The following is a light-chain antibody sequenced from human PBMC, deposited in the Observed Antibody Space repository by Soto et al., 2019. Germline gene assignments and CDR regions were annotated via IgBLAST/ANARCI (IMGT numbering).Light chain of an antibody. J-gene: IGKJ1*01. CDR3: QQYGSSPRT. V-gene: IGKV3-20*01. CDR1: QIFRGL. CDR2: GAS. Sequence: EVVLTQSPVTLSLSPGERATLSCRASQIFRGLLAWYQQKPGQAPRLLIYGASSRATGIPDRFSGSGSGTDFTLTISRLEPEDFAVYYCQQYGSSPRTFGQGTKVDIK.